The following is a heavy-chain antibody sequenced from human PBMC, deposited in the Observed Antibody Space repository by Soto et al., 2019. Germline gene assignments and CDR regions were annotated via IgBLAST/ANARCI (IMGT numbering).Heavy chain of an antibody. Sequence: QVQLQQWGAGLLKPSETLSLTCAVYGGSFSGYYWSWIRQPPGKGLEWIGQINHSGSTNYTTSLKSRVTISVDTSKNQFSMKLSSVTAADTAVDYCARGPYWHPQPVNGMDVWGQGTTVTVSS. J-gene: IGHJ6*02. CDR3: ARGPYWHPQPVNGMDV. D-gene: IGHD3-3*02. CDR1: GGSFSGYY. CDR2: INHSGST. V-gene: IGHV4-34*01.